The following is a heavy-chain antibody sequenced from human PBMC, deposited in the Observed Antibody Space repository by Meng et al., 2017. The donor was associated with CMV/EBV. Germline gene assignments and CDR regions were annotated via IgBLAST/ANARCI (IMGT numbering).Heavy chain of an antibody. V-gene: IGHV4-59*01. J-gene: IGHJ6*02. CDR2: VYYNGST. D-gene: IGHD3-10*01. Sequence: SETLSLTCTVSGGSINTYYWNWIRQPPGKGLEWIGYVYYNGSTNYSPSLKNRVTISVDTSKNQFSLKLSSVTAADTAVYFCARDSTSRGFYYYGMNVWGQGTTVTVSS. CDR1: GGSINTYY. CDR3: ARDSTSRGFYYYGMNV.